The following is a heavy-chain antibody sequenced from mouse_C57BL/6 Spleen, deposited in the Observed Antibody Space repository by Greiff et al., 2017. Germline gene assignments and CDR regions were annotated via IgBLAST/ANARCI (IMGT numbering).Heavy chain of an antibody. J-gene: IGHJ2*01. Sequence: VQLQQSGPELVKPGASVKISCKASGYTFTDYYMNWVKQSHGKSLEWIGDINPNNGGTSYNQKFKGKATLTVDKSSSTAYMELRSLTSEDSAVYYWARESKLVFFDYWGQGTTLTVSS. V-gene: IGHV1-26*01. D-gene: IGHD1-3*01. CDR3: ARESKLVFFDY. CDR2: INPNNGGT. CDR1: GYTFTDYY.